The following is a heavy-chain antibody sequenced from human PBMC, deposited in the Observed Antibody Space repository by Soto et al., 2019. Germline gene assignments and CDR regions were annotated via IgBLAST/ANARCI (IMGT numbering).Heavy chain of an antibody. V-gene: IGHV4-4*02. CDR1: GGSISSSYW. CDR3: VTSLNYDFWRDGGRHYYFDY. Sequence: SETLSLTCAVSGGSISSSYWWNWVRQPPGQGLEWIGKIYHSGSTNYNPSLKNRVTISVDKSNNQLSLRLSSVTAADTAVYFCVTSLNYDFWRDGGRHYYFDYWGQGTLVTVSS. CDR2: IYHSGST. D-gene: IGHD3-3*01. J-gene: IGHJ4*02.